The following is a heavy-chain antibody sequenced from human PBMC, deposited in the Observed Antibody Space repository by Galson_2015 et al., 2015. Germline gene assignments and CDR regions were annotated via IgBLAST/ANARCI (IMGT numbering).Heavy chain of an antibody. CDR1: GYTFSGYY. D-gene: IGHD3-22*01. V-gene: IGHV1-2*04. Sequence: SVKVSCKASGYTFSGYYIHWMRRAPGQGLEWMGWINPNSGGTNYAQKFQGWVTVTRDTSISTAYMELSRLTSDDTAMYYCARYDSGVNYFDYWGQGTLVTVSS. CDR2: INPNSGGT. J-gene: IGHJ4*02. CDR3: ARYDSGVNYFDY.